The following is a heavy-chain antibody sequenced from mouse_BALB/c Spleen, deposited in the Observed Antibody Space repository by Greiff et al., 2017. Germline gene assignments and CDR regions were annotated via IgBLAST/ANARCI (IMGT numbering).Heavy chain of an antibody. CDR1: GFTFSSYG. J-gene: IGHJ2*01. D-gene: IGHD1-1*01. Sequence: DVKLVESGGGLVQPGGSLKLSCAASGFTFSSYGMSWVRQTPDKRLELVATINSNGGSTYYPDSVKGRFTISRDNAKNTLYLQMSSLKSEDTAMYYCARVITTVVPTFDYWGQGTTLTVSS. CDR2: INSNGGST. CDR3: ARVITTVVPTFDY. V-gene: IGHV5-6-3*01.